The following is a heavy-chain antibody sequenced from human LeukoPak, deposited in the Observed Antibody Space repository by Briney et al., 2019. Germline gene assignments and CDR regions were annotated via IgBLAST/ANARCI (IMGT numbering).Heavy chain of an antibody. CDR2: INPKSGGT. Sequence: ASVKVSCKASGYTFTDYYMHWVRQAPGQGLEWMGWINPKSGGTNYAQKFQGRVTMTRDTSISTASMELSRLKSDDTAVYYCAKLEQTFDFHYWGQGTLVTVSS. CDR1: GYTFTDYY. CDR3: AKLEQTFDFHY. J-gene: IGHJ4*02. V-gene: IGHV1-2*02. D-gene: IGHD3-10*01.